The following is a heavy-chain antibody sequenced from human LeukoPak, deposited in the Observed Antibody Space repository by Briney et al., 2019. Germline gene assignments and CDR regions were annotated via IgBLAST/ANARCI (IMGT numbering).Heavy chain of an antibody. CDR1: GFKFSSYT. D-gene: IGHD5-24*01. J-gene: IGHJ4*02. CDR2: ISSSSSYI. Sequence: GGSLRLSCAASGFKFSSYTMTWVRQAPGKGLEWVSSISSSSSYIYYGDSVKGRLTISRDNAKNSLYVQMNSLRVEDTAVYYCARGGDGYNSPFDYWGQGTPVTVSS. CDR3: ARGGDGYNSPFDY. V-gene: IGHV3-21*01.